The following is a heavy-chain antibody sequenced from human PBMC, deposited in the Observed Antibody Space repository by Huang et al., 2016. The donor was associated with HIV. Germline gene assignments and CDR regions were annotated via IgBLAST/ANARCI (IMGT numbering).Heavy chain of an antibody. Sequence: QVQLEQWGAGLLKPSEDLYLPCAVYGGSCSGYFWNWSRQSPGKVLEGIGQINHAGVTDYNPSLKSRATISVDTSKNQCSLKLTSVTAADTAIYYCAREIMISFGGPFDSWGHGNLVTVSS. CDR1: GGSCSGYF. D-gene: IGHD3-16*01. CDR2: INHAGVT. J-gene: IGHJ5*01. CDR3: AREIMISFGGPFDS. V-gene: IGHV4-34*02.